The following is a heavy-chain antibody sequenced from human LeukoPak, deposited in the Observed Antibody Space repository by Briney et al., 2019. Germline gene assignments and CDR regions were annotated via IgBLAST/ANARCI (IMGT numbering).Heavy chain of an antibody. J-gene: IGHJ4*02. Sequence: PGRSLRLSCAASGFTFSSYAMHWVRQAPGKGLEWVAIIWYDGSNKYYVDSVKGRFTISRDNSKNTLYLQMNSLRAEDTAVYYCARDGQIYGDSAYFDYWGQGTLVTVSS. CDR2: IWYDGSNK. CDR3: ARDGQIYGDSAYFDY. D-gene: IGHD2-21*02. V-gene: IGHV3-33*08. CDR1: GFTFSSYA.